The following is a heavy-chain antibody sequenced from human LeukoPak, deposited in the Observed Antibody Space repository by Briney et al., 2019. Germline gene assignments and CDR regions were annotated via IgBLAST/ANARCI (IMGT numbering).Heavy chain of an antibody. Sequence: SETLSLTCTVSGGSISSYYWGSIRQPAGKGLEWIGRIYTNGSTNYNPSLKSRVTMSEDTSQNQLSLKLSSVTAADTAVYYCAMQDIVVVIVRIDYWGQGTLVTVSS. CDR1: GGSISSYY. CDR3: AMQDIVVVIVRIDY. CDR2: IYTNGST. J-gene: IGHJ4*02. D-gene: IGHD2-21*01. V-gene: IGHV4-4*07.